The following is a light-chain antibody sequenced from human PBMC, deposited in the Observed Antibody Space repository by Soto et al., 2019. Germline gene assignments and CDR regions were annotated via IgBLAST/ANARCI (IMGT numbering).Light chain of an antibody. Sequence: QSVLAQPASASGSPGQSITISCTGTSSDVGSYNLVSWYQQHPGKAPKVIMYEGSKRPSGVSHRFSGSKSGNTASLTISGLQAEDEADYYCCSYAGSTTWVFGGGTKVTVL. V-gene: IGLV2-23*01. CDR2: EGS. CDR1: SSDVGSYNL. CDR3: CSYAGSTTWV. J-gene: IGLJ3*02.